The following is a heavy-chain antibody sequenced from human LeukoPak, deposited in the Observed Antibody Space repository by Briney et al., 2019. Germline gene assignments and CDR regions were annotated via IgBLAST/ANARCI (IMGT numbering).Heavy chain of an antibody. V-gene: IGHV4-4*07. CDR1: GGSISSYY. CDR2: IYTSGST. J-gene: IGHJ5*02. D-gene: IGHD6-19*01. Sequence: SETLSLTCTVSGGSISSYYGSWIRQPAGKGLEWIGRIYTSGSTNYNPSLKSRVTMSVDTSKNQFSLKLSSVTAADTAVYYCACIAVAGTATERFDPWGQGTLVTVSS. CDR3: ACIAVAGTATERFDP.